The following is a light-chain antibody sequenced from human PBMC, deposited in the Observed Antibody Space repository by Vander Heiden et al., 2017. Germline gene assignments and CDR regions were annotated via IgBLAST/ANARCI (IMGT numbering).Light chain of an antibody. Sequence: SSELTQDPAVSVAFAQTVTHRCQGDSLRSYYASWYQQKPGQAPVLVIYGKNNRPSGIPDRFSGSSSGNTASLTITGAEGEDEADYYCNSRDSSGNHVVFGGGTKLTVL. CDR2: GKN. CDR1: SLRSYY. V-gene: IGLV3-19*01. CDR3: NSRDSSGNHVV. J-gene: IGLJ2*01.